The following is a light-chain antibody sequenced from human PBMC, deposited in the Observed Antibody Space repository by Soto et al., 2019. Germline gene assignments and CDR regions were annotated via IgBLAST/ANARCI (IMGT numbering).Light chain of an antibody. J-gene: IGKJ1*01. V-gene: IGKV3-20*01. Sequence: EIVLTQSPGTLSLSPGERATLSCRASQSVTSSYLAWYQQKPGQAPRLLIYGASSRATGIPDRFSGSGSGTDFTLTISRLEPEDFAVYYWQQYGSSPNTFGQGTKVEIK. CDR1: QSVTSSY. CDR3: QQYGSSPNT. CDR2: GAS.